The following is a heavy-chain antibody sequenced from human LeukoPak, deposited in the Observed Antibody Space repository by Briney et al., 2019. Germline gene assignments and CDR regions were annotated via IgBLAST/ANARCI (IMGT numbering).Heavy chain of an antibody. CDR2: VTHDGRI. V-gene: IGHV4-34*01. Sequence: PSETLSLTCAVHGGSFSDSYWNWIRQPPGKGLEWIGEVTHDGRINYNPSLRGRVTISVDTSMNQFSLRLTSVTAADTAVYYCATIYSDFSDFDSWAQGILVTVSS. J-gene: IGHJ4*02. CDR1: GGSFSDSY. D-gene: IGHD4-11*01. CDR3: ATIYSDFSDFDS.